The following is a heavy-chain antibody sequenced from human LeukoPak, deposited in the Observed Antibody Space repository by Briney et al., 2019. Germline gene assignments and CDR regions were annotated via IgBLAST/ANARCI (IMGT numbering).Heavy chain of an antibody. D-gene: IGHD2-2*02. CDR2: IIPIFGTA. CDR3: ARGDIVVVPAAILVRWFDP. J-gene: IGHJ5*02. V-gene: IGHV1-69*05. Sequence: SVKVSCKASGGTFSSYAISWVRQAPGQGLEWMGGIIPIFGTANYAQKFQGRVTITTGESTSTAYMELSSLRSEDTAVYYCARGDIVVVPAAILVRWFDPWGQGTLVTVSS. CDR1: GGTFSSYA.